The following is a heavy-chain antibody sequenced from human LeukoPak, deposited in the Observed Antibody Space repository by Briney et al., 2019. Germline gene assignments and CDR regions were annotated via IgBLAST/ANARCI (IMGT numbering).Heavy chain of an antibody. V-gene: IGHV3-30*03. CDR2: ISYDGSNK. CDR1: GFTFSSYG. CDR3: ARALAT. J-gene: IGHJ4*02. Sequence: GRSLRLSCAASGFTFSSYGMHWVRQAPGKGLEWVAVISYDGSNKYYADSVKGRFTISRDNSKNTLYLQMNSLRAEDTAVYYCARALATRGQGTLVTVSS. D-gene: IGHD5-12*01.